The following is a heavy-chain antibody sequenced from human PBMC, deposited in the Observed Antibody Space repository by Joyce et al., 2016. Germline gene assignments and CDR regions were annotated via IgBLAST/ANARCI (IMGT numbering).Heavy chain of an antibody. Sequence: QLQLQESGPGLVKPSETLSLTCTVSGGSINRSDHYWGWVRQPPGKGREWVGYIFYPGTTYYNPSLKSRVSISVDTSKDQFALKLSSVTAADTAVYYCARRSRSDDAFHIWGQGTMVTVSS. CDR2: IFYPGTT. CDR3: ARRSRSDDAFHI. CDR1: GGSINRSDHY. J-gene: IGHJ3*02. D-gene: IGHD6-19*01. V-gene: IGHV4-39*01.